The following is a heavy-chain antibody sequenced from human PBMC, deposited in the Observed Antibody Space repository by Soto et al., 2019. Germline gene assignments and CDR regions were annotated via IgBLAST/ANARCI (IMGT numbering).Heavy chain of an antibody. Sequence: QVQLQESGPGLVKPSQTLSLTCTVSGRSISSVNYYWSWIRQPPGKGLEWIGYIYYSGSTYYNPALRSRVPISVDTSKTQFSLKLSSVTAADTAVYYCARYGSGECNRGSCYSPFDYWGQGTLVTVSS. D-gene: IGHD2-15*01. CDR3: ARYGSGECNRGSCYSPFDY. V-gene: IGHV4-30-4*01. J-gene: IGHJ4*02. CDR2: IYYSGST. CDR1: GRSISSVNYY.